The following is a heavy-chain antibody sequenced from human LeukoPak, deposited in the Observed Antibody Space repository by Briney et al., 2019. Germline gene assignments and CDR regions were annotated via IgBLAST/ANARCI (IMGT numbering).Heavy chain of an antibody. V-gene: IGHV3-64*01. J-gene: IGHJ4*02. D-gene: IGHD6-13*01. CDR2: ISSNGGNT. CDR3: ARDLGSSWPDY. Sequence: YVSAISSNGGNTYYANSVKGRFTISRDNSKNTLYLQMGSLRAEDMAVYYCARDLGSSWPDYWGQGTLVTVSS.